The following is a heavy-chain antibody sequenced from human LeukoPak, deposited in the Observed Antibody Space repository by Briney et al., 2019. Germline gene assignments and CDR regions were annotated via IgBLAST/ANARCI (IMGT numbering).Heavy chain of an antibody. Sequence: GGSQRLSCAASGFTFRTYDMSWVRQAPGKGLEWVSRISGSGYGTNNADSVKVRFTISRDNSKNAQYLQMTSLSAEDTAMYDCEKDQYPTVEEFDYWGQGTLVTVSP. CDR1: GFTFRTYD. V-gene: IGHV3-23*01. J-gene: IGHJ4*02. D-gene: IGHD4-11*01. CDR2: ISGSGYGT. CDR3: EKDQYPTVEEFDY.